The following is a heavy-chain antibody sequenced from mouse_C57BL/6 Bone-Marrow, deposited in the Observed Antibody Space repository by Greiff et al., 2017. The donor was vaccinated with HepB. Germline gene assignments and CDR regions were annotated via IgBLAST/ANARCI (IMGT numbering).Heavy chain of an antibody. CDR1: GYTFTNYW. CDR3: ARGAHSPYYFDY. V-gene: IGHV1-63*01. CDR2: IYPGGGYT. J-gene: IGHJ2*01. Sequence: QVQLKESGAELVRPGTSVKMSCKASGYTFTNYWIGWAKQRPGHGLEWIGDIYPGGGYTNYNEKFKGKATLTADKSSSTAYMQFSSLTSEDSAIYYCARGAHSPYYFDYWGQGTTLTVSS.